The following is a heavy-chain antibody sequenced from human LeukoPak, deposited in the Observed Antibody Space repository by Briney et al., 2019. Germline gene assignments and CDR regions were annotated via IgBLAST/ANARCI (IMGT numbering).Heavy chain of an antibody. J-gene: IGHJ3*02. CDR2: ISYDGSNK. Sequence: GRSLRLSCAASGFTFSSYAMHWVRQAPGKGLEWVAAISYDGSNKYSADSVKGRFTISRDNSKNTLYLQMNSLRAEDTAVYYCAKDLSHCSSTSCYGDDAFDIWGQGTMVTVSS. CDR1: GFTFSSYA. CDR3: AKDLSHCSSTSCYGDDAFDI. V-gene: IGHV3-30*04. D-gene: IGHD2-2*01.